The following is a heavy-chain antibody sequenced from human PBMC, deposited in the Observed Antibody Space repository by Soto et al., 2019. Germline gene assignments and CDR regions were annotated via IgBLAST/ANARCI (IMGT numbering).Heavy chain of an antibody. Sequence: QVQLVQSGAEVKKPGSSVMVSCKASGGTFSSYAISWVRQAPGQGLEWMGGIIPIFGTANYAQKFQGRVTITADEPTSTAYMELSSLRSEDTAVYYCASEVGATLHWFDTCGQGTLVPVSS. D-gene: IGHD1-26*01. CDR1: GGTFSSYA. CDR3: ASEVGATLHWFDT. V-gene: IGHV1-69*01. CDR2: IIPIFGTA. J-gene: IGHJ5*02.